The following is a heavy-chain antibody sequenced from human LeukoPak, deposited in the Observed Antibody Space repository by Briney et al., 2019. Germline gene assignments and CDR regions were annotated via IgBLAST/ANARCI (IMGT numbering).Heavy chain of an antibody. V-gene: IGHV4-34*01. CDR3: ARGRGSSSWYYFDY. CDR1: GGSFSGYY. D-gene: IGHD6-13*01. J-gene: IGHJ4*02. Sequence: SETLSLTCAIYGGSFSGYYWSWIRQPPGKGLEWIGEINHSGSTNYNPSLKSRVTISVDTSKNQFSLKLSSVTAADTAVYYCARGRGSSSWYYFDYWGQGTLVTVSS. CDR2: INHSGST.